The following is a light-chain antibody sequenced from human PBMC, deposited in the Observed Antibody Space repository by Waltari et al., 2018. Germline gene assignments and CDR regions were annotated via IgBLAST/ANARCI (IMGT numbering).Light chain of an antibody. CDR2: TAS. V-gene: IGKV1-9*01. J-gene: IGKJ4*01. Sequence: IQLTQSPSSLSASVGDRVTITCRASQGLSNYLAWYQQKSGKAPKLLIYTASTLQSGVPSRFSGRGSGTDFTLTISSLQPEDFATYYCQQLNSYPPTFGGGTKVEIK. CDR3: QQLNSYPPT. CDR1: QGLSNY.